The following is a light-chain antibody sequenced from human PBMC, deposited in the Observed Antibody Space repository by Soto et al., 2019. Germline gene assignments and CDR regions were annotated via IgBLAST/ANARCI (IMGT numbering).Light chain of an antibody. Sequence: QSVLTQPPSVSGAPGQRVTISCTGSSSNIGAGYDVHWYQQVPGTAPKLLIFANINRPSGVPDRFSGSKSDTSASLAITGLQAEDEADYYCQSYDRSLSGVVFGGGTKLTVL. CDR1: SSNIGAGYD. CDR2: ANI. V-gene: IGLV1-40*01. J-gene: IGLJ2*01. CDR3: QSYDRSLSGVV.